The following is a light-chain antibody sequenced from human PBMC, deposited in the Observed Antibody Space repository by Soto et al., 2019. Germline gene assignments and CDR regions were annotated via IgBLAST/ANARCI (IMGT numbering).Light chain of an antibody. Sequence: IVLTQSPATLSLSPGERATLSCGASQTVGGGYLAWYQQKPGLAPRLLFYATSTRAAGIPDRVSGAGSGTDFTLTISRLEPDDFAGYYCQQYGTSVAFGQGSKLQI. CDR3: QQYGTSVA. V-gene: IGKV3D-20*01. CDR2: ATS. J-gene: IGKJ2*01. CDR1: QTVGGGY.